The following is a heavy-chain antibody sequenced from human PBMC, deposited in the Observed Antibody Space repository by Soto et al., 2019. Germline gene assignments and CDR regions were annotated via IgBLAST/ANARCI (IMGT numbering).Heavy chain of an antibody. V-gene: IGHV1-8*01. D-gene: IGHD3-22*01. J-gene: IGHJ3*02. CDR3: ASGIVVVHDAFDI. CDR2: MNPNSGNT. Sequence: ASVKVSCKASGYTFTSYDINWVRQATGQGLEWMGWMNPNSGNTGYAQKFQGRVTMTRNTSISTAYMELSSLRSEDTAVYYCASGIVVVHDAFDIWGQGTMVTVSS. CDR1: GYTFTSYD.